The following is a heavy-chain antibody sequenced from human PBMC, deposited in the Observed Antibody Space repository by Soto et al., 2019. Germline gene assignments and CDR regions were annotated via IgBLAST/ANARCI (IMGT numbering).Heavy chain of an antibody. V-gene: IGHV6-1*01. D-gene: IGHD6-13*01. CDR1: GDSGSSNIVT. Sequence: PSQTLSLTCAISGDSGSSNIVTWDWIRQSPSRGLEWLGRTYYRSQWFNDYAVSVKSRMTINADTSKNQFSLQLNYVTPEDTAVYYCARLIGTSWFVGWGQGTPVTVSS. CDR2: TYYRSQWFN. J-gene: IGHJ4*02. CDR3: ARLIGTSWFVG.